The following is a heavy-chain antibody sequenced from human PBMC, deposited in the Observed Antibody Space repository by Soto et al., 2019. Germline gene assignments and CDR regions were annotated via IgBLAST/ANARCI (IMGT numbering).Heavy chain of an antibody. D-gene: IGHD2-15*01. Sequence: ASVKVSCKASGYTFTSYDINWVRQATGQGLEWMGWMNPNSGNTGYAQKFQGRVTMTRNTSISTAYMELSSLRSEDTAVYYCARKGATYCSGGSCNGDDAFDIWGQGTMVTVS. J-gene: IGHJ3*02. V-gene: IGHV1-8*01. CDR2: MNPNSGNT. CDR3: ARKGATYCSGGSCNGDDAFDI. CDR1: GYTFTSYD.